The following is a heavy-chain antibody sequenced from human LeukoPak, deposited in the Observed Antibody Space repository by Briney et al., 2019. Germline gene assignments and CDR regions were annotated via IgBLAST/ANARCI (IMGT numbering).Heavy chain of an antibody. CDR1: GFTFSNYG. CDR3: ARDLSGWHPMDV. J-gene: IGHJ6*03. CDR2: ISSSSSYI. D-gene: IGHD6-19*01. Sequence: GGSLRLSCAASGFTFSNYGMNWVRQAPGKGLEWVSSISSSSSYIYYADSVKGRFTISRDNAKNSLYLQMNSLRAEDTAVYYCARDLSGWHPMDVWGKGTTVTVSS. V-gene: IGHV3-21*01.